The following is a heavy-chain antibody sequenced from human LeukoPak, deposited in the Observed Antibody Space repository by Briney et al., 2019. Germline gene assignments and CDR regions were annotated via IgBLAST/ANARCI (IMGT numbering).Heavy chain of an antibody. D-gene: IGHD3-22*01. CDR1: GFTFSSYA. Sequence: PGGSLRLSCAASGFTFSSYAMHWVRQAPGKGLEWVTVISYDGGNKFYADSVRGRFTISRDNSKNTVYLQMNSLRAEDTAVYYCAKKDYDSSAWAFDIWGQGTMVTVSS. J-gene: IGHJ3*02. CDR3: AKKDYDSSAWAFDI. V-gene: IGHV3-30*18. CDR2: ISYDGGNK.